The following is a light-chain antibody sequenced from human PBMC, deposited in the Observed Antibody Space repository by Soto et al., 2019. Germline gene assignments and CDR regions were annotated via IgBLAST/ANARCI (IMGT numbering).Light chain of an antibody. CDR1: SSNIGAGYD. V-gene: IGLV1-40*01. CDR2: SNS. CDR3: QSYDSSLSGSRV. J-gene: IGLJ2*01. Sequence: QSVLTQPPSVSWATGQRVTISCTGSSSNIGAGYDVHWYQQLPRTAPKLLIYSNSNRPSGVPDRFSGSKSGTSASLAITGLQAEDEADYYCQSYDSSLSGSRVFGGGTKLTVL.